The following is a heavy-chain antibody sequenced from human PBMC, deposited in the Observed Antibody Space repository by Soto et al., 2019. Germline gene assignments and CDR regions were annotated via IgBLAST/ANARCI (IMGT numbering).Heavy chain of an antibody. Sequence: GGSLRLSCAASGFTFSSYGMYWVRQAPGKGLEWVAAISYDGSNNYHADSVKGRFTISRDNSKNTLYLQLNSLGTEDTAVYYCAKDIVKYTYGACDYWGQGVLVTVS. CDR3: AKDIVKYTYGACDY. D-gene: IGHD5-18*01. CDR1: GFTFSSYG. CDR2: ISYDGSNN. J-gene: IGHJ4*02. V-gene: IGHV3-30*18.